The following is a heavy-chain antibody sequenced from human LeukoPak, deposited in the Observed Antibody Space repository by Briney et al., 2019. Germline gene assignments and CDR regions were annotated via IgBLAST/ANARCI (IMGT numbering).Heavy chain of an antibody. Sequence: GGSLRLSCAASGFTFSSYWMSWVRQAPGKGLEWVSAISGSGGSTYYADSVKGRFTISRDNSKNTLYLQMNSLRAEDTAVYYCAKLMIPKYYYDSSGYYFDYWGQGTLVTVSS. CDR2: ISGSGGST. D-gene: IGHD3-22*01. CDR1: GFTFSSYW. V-gene: IGHV3-23*01. J-gene: IGHJ4*02. CDR3: AKLMIPKYYYDSSGYYFDY.